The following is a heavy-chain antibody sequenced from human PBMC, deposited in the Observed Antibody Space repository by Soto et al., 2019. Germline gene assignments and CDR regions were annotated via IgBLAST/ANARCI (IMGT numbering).Heavy chain of an antibody. J-gene: IGHJ6*03. Sequence: SETLSLTCAVYGGSFSGYYWSWVRQPPGKGLEWMGEINHSGSNNYNPSLKSRVTITLDTSKNQISLQLSTVTAADTAVYYCTREVACSGGCYACYGPGSSYYYMDVWGKGTTVTVSS. CDR2: INHSGSN. CDR1: GGSFSGYY. CDR3: TREVACSGGCYACYGPGSSYYYMDV. D-gene: IGHD2-15*01. V-gene: IGHV4-34*01.